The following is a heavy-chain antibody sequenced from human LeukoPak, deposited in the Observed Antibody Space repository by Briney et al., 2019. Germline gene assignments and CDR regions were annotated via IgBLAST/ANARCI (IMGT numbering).Heavy chain of an antibody. D-gene: IGHD4-17*01. CDR2: ISSNGGST. CDR3: ARVAVTRSNYYYYMDV. Sequence: PGGSLRLSCAASGFTFSSYAMHWVRQAPGKGLEYVSAISSNGGSTYYANSVKGRFTISRDNSKNTLYLQMGSLRAEDMAVYYCARVAVTRSNYYYYMDVWGKGTTVTVSS. J-gene: IGHJ6*03. CDR1: GFTFSSYA. V-gene: IGHV3-64*01.